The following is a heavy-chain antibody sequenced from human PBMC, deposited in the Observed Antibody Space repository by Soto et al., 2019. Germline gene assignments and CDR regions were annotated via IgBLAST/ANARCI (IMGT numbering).Heavy chain of an antibody. J-gene: IGHJ4*02. CDR3: ARAKPSLQTPGGIDY. Sequence: QVQLVQSGAEVKRPGASVKVSCKASGYTFTSYGISWVRQAPGQGLEWRGWINSNNGNTDYAQMRQGRLTMTTDTATNPVDMELRSLRSDDTAVYFCARAKPSLQTPGGIDYWGRGTLVTVSS. CDR2: INSNNGNT. D-gene: IGHD3-16*01. CDR1: GYTFTSYG. V-gene: IGHV1-18*01.